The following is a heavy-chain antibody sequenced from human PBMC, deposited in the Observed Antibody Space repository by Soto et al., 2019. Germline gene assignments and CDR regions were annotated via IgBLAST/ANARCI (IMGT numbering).Heavy chain of an antibody. D-gene: IGHD3-16*01. V-gene: IGHV1-69*02. CDR1: GGTFSSYT. CDR2: IIPILGIA. Sequence: QVQLVQSGAEVKKPGSSVKVSCKASGGTFSSYTISWVRQAPGQGLEWMGRIIPILGIANYAQKFQGRVTSTADKSTSTAYMELSSLRSEDTAVYYCASSLGGVNPTSVDYWGQGTLVTVSS. J-gene: IGHJ4*02. CDR3: ASSLGGVNPTSVDY.